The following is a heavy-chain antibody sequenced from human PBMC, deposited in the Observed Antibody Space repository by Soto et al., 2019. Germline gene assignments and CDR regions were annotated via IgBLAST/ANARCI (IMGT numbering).Heavy chain of an antibody. J-gene: IGHJ4*01. CDR3: TTDSRTIMPEVRFDY. CDR1: GFTFDNYD. D-gene: IGHD3-16*01. CDR2: ISSSGSST. V-gene: IGHV3-23*01. Sequence: GGSLRLSCAASGFTFDNYDFSWVRQAPGKGLEWVSAISSSGSSTYYADSVKGRFTISRDNPKNTLYLQMSSLSAADTAVYYCTTDSRTIMPEVRFDYWGHGTLVTVSS.